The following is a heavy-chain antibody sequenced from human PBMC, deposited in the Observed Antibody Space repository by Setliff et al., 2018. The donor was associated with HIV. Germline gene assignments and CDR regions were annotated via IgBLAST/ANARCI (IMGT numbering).Heavy chain of an antibody. J-gene: IGHJ6*04. CDR1: GGTFSSHA. V-gene: IGHV1-69*13. Sequence: SVKVSCKASGGTFSSHAISWVRQAPGQGLEWMGGIIPIFGTANYAQKFLGRVTITADESTITAYMELSSLRSEDTAVYYCASAIVGLGYNFFSVDVWGKGTTVTVSS. CDR2: IIPIFGTA. D-gene: IGHD1-26*01. CDR3: ASAIVGLGYNFFSVDV.